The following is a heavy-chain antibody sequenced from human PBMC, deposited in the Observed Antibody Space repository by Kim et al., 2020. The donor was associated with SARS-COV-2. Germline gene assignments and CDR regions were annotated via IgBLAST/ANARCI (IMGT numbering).Heavy chain of an antibody. CDR3: ARGGRDTAMVTYDY. V-gene: IGHV4-34*01. J-gene: IGHJ4*02. Sequence: NPSLKSRVTISVDTSKNQFSLKLSSVTAADTAVYYCARGGRDTAMVTYDYWGQGTLVTVSS. D-gene: IGHD5-18*01.